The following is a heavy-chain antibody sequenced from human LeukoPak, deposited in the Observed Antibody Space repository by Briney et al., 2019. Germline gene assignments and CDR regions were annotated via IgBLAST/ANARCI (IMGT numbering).Heavy chain of an antibody. CDR2: MNPNSDNT. CDR1: GYSFTNYD. D-gene: IGHD6-13*01. V-gene: IGHV1-8*01. Sequence: ASEKVSCKASGYSFTNYDINWVRQATGQGLEWMGWMNPNSDNTIYAQKFQGRVTMTSDTSITTAYMELSSLRSEDTAVYYCARGNGYVEGAAAGTTVMDLWGQGTTVTVSS. CDR3: ARGNGYVEGAAAGTTVMDL. J-gene: IGHJ6*02.